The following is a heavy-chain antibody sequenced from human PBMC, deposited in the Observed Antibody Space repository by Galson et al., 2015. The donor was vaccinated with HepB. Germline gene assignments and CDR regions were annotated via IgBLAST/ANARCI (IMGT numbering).Heavy chain of an antibody. CDR3: AKCRDTNTRGGRWFDP. CDR2: ISSTGGDT. CDR1: GFTFSIYA. Sequence: SLRLSCAASGFTFSIYAMNWVRQAPGKGLDWVSAISSTGGDTYYADSVKGRFSISRDNSENTLYLQMNSLRVEDTAVYYCAKCRDTNTRGGRWFDPWGRGTLVTVSS. J-gene: IGHJ5*02. V-gene: IGHV3-23*01. D-gene: IGHD5-18*01.